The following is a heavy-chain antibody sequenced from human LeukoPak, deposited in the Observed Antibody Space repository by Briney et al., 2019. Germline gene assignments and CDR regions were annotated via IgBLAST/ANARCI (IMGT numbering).Heavy chain of an antibody. CDR3: VKVARYYYGSETYYFFEH. CDR1: GFTLSSYW. CDR2: IKQDGSEK. D-gene: IGHD3-10*01. J-gene: IGHJ4*02. Sequence: GGSLRLSCAASGFTLSSYWMNWVRQAPGKGLEWVANIKQDGSEKYYVRSVKGRFTISRDNAKNSLDLQMNSLRVEDTGIYYCVKVARYYYGSETYYFFEHWGQGTPVTASS. V-gene: IGHV3-7*01.